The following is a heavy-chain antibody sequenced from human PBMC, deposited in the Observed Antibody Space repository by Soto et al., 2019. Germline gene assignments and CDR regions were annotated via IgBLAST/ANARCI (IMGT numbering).Heavy chain of an antibody. CDR3: ARAPSPGSSSWYYFDY. Sequence: QVQLVESGGGVVQPGRSLRLSCAASGFTFSSYAMHWVRQAPGKGLEWVAVISYDGSNKYYADSVKGRFTISRDNSKNPLDLPMKSLRAEDTAVYYCARAPSPGSSSWYYFDYWGQGNLVTVSS. CDR1: GFTFSSYA. D-gene: IGHD6-13*01. CDR2: ISYDGSNK. V-gene: IGHV3-30-3*01. J-gene: IGHJ4*02.